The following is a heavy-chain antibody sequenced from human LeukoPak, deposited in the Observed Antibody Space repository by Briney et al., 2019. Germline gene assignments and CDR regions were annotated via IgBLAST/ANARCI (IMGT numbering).Heavy chain of an antibody. CDR2: INPNSGGT. Sequence: ASVKVSCKASGYRFTSYGIFWVRQAPGQGLEWMGWINPNSGGTNYAQKFQGRVTMTRDTSISTAYMELSRLRSDDTAVYYCARGVSKYYFDYWGQGTLVTVSS. V-gene: IGHV1-2*02. J-gene: IGHJ4*02. CDR3: ARGVSKYYFDY. D-gene: IGHD2-21*01. CDR1: GYRFTSYG.